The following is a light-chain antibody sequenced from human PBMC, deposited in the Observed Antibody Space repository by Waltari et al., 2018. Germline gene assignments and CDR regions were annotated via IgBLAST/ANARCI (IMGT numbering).Light chain of an antibody. CDR2: RNN. V-gene: IGLV1-44*01. CDR1: RSNIGTNT. Sequence: QSVLTQPPSASGTPGQRVTISCSGSRSNIGTNTVNWYQQLPGAAPKVPIYRNNPRPSGFPDRFPGSKSVTSASLAISGLQSEDEAAYFCASWDDSLNGPVFGGGTTLTVL. J-gene: IGLJ3*02. CDR3: ASWDDSLNGPV.